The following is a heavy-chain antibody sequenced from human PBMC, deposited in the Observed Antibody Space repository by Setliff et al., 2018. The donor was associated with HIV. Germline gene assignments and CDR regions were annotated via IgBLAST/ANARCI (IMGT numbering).Heavy chain of an antibody. CDR2: INPNSGGT. Sequence: GASVKVSCKASGYTFTGYYMHWVRQAPGQGLEWMGWINPNSGGTNYAQKFQGRVTMTRDTSISTAYMELSRLRSDDTAVYYCARGDPWFGELLSYYYYGMDVWGQGTTVTV. V-gene: IGHV1-2*02. J-gene: IGHJ6*02. CDR1: GYTFTGYY. CDR3: ARGDPWFGELLSYYYYGMDV. D-gene: IGHD3-10*01.